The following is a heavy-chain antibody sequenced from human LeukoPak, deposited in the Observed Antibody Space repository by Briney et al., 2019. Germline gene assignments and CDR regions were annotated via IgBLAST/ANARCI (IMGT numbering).Heavy chain of an antibody. CDR2: FYTSGNT. J-gene: IGHJ6*03. CDR1: GGSISSGIYH. Sequence: PSQTLSLTCTVSGGSISSGIYHWSWVRQPAGKGLEWIGRFYTSGNTNYNPSLKSRVTISVDTSTNQSSLNLTSVTAADTAVYYCATQQWGFYYMDVWGKGTTVTVSS. D-gene: IGHD6-19*01. CDR3: ATQQWGFYYMDV. V-gene: IGHV4-61*02.